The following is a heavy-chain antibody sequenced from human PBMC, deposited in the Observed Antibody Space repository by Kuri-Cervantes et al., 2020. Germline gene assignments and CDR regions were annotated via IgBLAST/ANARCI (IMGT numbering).Heavy chain of an antibody. Sequence: ASVKVSCKASGYTFTSYDINWARQATGQGLEWMGWMNPNSGNTGYAQKFQGRVTMTRNTSISTAYMELSSLRSEDTAVYYCARDGGKLELVGAFDIWGQGTMVTVSS. V-gene: IGHV1-8*01. J-gene: IGHJ3*02. CDR2: MNPNSGNT. D-gene: IGHD1-7*01. CDR1: GYTFTSYD. CDR3: ARDGGKLELVGAFDI.